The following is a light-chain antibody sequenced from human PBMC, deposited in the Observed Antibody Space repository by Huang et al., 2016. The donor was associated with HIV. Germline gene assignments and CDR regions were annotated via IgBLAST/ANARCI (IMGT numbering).Light chain of an antibody. CDR3: MQALKANS. CDR1: QSLLHTNGYNY. J-gene: IGKJ2*03. Sequence: IVMTQSPPSLPVTPGEPASISCRSGQSLLHTNGYNYLDWYVQKPGQSPQLLIYLGSKRASGVHDRFSGSGSGTDFTLKISRVEAEDVGVYYCMQALKANSFGQGTKLEIK. CDR2: LGS. V-gene: IGKV2-28*01.